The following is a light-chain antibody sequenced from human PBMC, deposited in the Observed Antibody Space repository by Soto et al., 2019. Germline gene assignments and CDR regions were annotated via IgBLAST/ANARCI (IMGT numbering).Light chain of an antibody. CDR2: KAS. CDR1: QSISSW. V-gene: IGKV1-5*03. J-gene: IGKJ2*01. CDR3: QQYNSYSRT. Sequence: DIHMTQSPSTLSASVGDRVTITCRASQSISSWLAWYQQKPGKAPKVLIYKASGLQSGVPSRFSGSGSVTEFTLTISSLQPDDFATYYCQQYNSYSRTFGQGTKLEIK.